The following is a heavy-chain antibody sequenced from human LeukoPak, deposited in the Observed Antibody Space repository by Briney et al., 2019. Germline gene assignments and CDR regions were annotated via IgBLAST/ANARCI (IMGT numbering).Heavy chain of an antibody. CDR3: ARDGFGDGYDFDY. CDR1: GFTFSTYT. Sequence: GGSLRLSCAASGFTFSTYTVNRVRQAPGKGLEWVSSISSTGGYINYADSVKGRFTISRDNAKNSLYLQMNSLRAEDTAVYFCARDGFGDGYDFDYWGQGTLVTVSS. J-gene: IGHJ4*02. D-gene: IGHD5-24*01. V-gene: IGHV3-21*01. CDR2: ISSTGGYI.